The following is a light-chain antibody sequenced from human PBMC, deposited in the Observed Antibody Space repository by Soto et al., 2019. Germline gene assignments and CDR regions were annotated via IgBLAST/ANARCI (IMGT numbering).Light chain of an antibody. V-gene: IGLV2-8*01. CDR2: EVN. Sequence: QSALAQPPSASVSPGQSVTISCTGTSSDVGGYNYVSWYQQYAGKAPKLMIYEVNKRPSGVPDRFRGSKSGSTAFLTVSGLQAEDEADYYCSSYGGNLYVFGNGTKVTVL. CDR1: SSDVGGYNY. CDR3: SSYGGNLYV. J-gene: IGLJ1*01.